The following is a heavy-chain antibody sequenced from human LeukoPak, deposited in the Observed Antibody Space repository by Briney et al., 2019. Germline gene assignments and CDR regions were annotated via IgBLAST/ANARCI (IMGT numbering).Heavy chain of an antibody. CDR2: ISYDGSNK. D-gene: IGHD6-19*01. J-gene: IGHJ1*01. CDR1: GFTFSNYS. CDR3: AKDRGSSGWFDFQH. V-gene: IGHV3-30*18. Sequence: GGSLRLSCAASGFTFSNYSMHWVRQAPGKGLEWVALISYDGSNKVYADSVKGRFTISRDNSKNTLYLQMNSLRPEDTAVYYCAKDRGSSGWFDFQHWGLGTLVTVSS.